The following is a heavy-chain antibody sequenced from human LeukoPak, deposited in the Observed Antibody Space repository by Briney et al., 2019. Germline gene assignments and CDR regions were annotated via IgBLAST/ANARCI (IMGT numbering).Heavy chain of an antibody. V-gene: IGHV3-23*01. CDR3: AKGIYSSGWSYFDY. J-gene: IGHJ4*01. D-gene: IGHD6-19*01. Sequence: GGSLRLSCAASGFTFSNFAMSWVRQAPGKGLEWVSTLSGSGITTYYADSVKGRFTISRDNSKNTLYLQMNSLRAEDTAVYYCAKGIYSSGWSYFDYWATEPWSPSPQ. CDR1: GFTFSNFA. CDR2: LSGSGITT.